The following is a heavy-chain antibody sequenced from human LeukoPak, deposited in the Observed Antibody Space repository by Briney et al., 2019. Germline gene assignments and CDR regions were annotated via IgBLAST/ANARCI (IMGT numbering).Heavy chain of an antibody. CDR3: AGDTRGTFSYYFEY. Sequence: PLETLSLTCTVSGGSISGFYWTWIRQPPGKGLEWLGYISYSGSTNYNPSLKSRVTMSVDTSKNQFSLKLTSVTAADTAVYYCAGDTRGTFSYYFEYWGQGTLVTVSS. CDR2: ISYSGST. V-gene: IGHV4-59*01. CDR1: GGSISGFY. J-gene: IGHJ4*02. D-gene: IGHD1-26*01.